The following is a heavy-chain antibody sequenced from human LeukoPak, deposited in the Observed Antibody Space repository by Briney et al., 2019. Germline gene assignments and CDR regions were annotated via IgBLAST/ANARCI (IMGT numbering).Heavy chain of an antibody. CDR3: ARSNVDTASDWFDP. CDR2: ISAYNGNT. CDR1: GYTFTSYG. J-gene: IGHJ5*02. D-gene: IGHD5-18*01. Sequence: ATVKVSCKASGYTFTSYGISWVRQAPGQGLEWMGWISAYNGNTKSAQKLQGRVTMTTDTSTNTAYMELRSLRSDDTAVFYCARSNVDTASDWFDPWGQGTLVTVSS. V-gene: IGHV1-18*01.